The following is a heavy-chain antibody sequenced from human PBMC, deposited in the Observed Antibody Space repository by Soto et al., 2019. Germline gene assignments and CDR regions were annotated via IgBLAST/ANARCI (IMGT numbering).Heavy chain of an antibody. Sequence: TSETLSLTCAVYGGSFSGYYWSWIRQPPGKGLEWIGEINHSGSTNYNPSLKSRVTISVDTSKNQFSLKLSSVTAADTAVYYCARKAYYYDSSGYYHKGRGVNWFDPWGQGTLVTVSS. D-gene: IGHD3-22*01. CDR1: GGSFSGYY. CDR3: ARKAYYYDSSGYYHKGRGVNWFDP. CDR2: INHSGST. V-gene: IGHV4-34*01. J-gene: IGHJ5*02.